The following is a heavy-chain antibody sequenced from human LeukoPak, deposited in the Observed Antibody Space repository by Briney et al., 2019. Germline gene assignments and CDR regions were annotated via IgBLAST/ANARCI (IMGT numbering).Heavy chain of an antibody. CDR1: GYTFTSYD. J-gene: IGHJ5*02. Sequence: ASVKVSCKASGYTFTSYDINWVRQATGQGLEWMGWMNPNSGNTGYAQKFQGRVTMTRNTSISTAYMELSSLRSEDTAVYYCAKGHSSSWIFAEWFDPWGQGTLVTVSS. D-gene: IGHD6-13*01. V-gene: IGHV1-8*01. CDR3: AKGHSSSWIFAEWFDP. CDR2: MNPNSGNT.